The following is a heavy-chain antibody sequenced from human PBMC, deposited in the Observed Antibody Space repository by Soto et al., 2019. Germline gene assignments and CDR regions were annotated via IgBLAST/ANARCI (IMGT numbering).Heavy chain of an antibody. V-gene: IGHV1-69*12. Sequence: QVQLVQSGAEVKKPGSSVKVSCKDSEGTFSSYAISWVRQAPGQGLEWMGGIIPIFGTANYAQKFQGRVTITADDSTSTAYMELSSLRSEDMAVYYCARCPYSNVHYGMDVWGQGTTVTVSS. CDR3: ARCPYSNVHYGMDV. D-gene: IGHD6-13*01. CDR1: EGTFSSYA. CDR2: IIPIFGTA. J-gene: IGHJ6*02.